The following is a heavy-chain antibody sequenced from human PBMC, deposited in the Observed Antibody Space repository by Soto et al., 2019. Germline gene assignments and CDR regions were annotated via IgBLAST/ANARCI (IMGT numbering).Heavy chain of an antibody. D-gene: IGHD3-10*01. Sequence: GGSLRLSCTASGFTLTKASMSWVRQAPGKGLEWVGHIKSNADGGATDYAAPVKGRFTVSRDDSRNTLYLQLNSLKTEDTAIYYCTTAPFSFITLPGTSFLIGMDVWGQGTTVTVSS. CDR2: IKSNADGGAT. V-gene: IGHV3-15*01. CDR1: GFTLTKAS. J-gene: IGHJ6*02. CDR3: TTAPFSFITLPGTSFLIGMDV.